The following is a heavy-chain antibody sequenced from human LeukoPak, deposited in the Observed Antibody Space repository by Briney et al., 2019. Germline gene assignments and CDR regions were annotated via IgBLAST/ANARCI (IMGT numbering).Heavy chain of an antibody. Sequence: PGGSLRLSCAASGFTFSSYSMNWVRQAPGKGLEWVSSISSSRSYIYYADSVKGRFTISRDNAKNSLYMQMNSLRAEDTAVYYCARGEYYYDSSGYYPDYYYYYCMDVWGKGNTVTVSS. D-gene: IGHD3-22*01. CDR2: ISSSRSYI. J-gene: IGHJ6*03. CDR1: GFTFSSYS. CDR3: ARGEYYYDSSGYYPDYYYYYCMDV. V-gene: IGHV3-21*01.